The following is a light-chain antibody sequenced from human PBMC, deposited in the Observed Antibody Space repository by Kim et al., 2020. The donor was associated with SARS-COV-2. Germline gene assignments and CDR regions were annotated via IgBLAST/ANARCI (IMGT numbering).Light chain of an antibody. CDR3: QVWDSSIGV. Sequence: SYELTKPLSVSVALGQTARITCGGNNIGNKNVHWYQQKPGQAPILVIYRDTNRPSGIPERFSGSNSGNTATLTISRAQAGDESDYYCQVWDSSIGVFGGGTQLTVL. J-gene: IGLJ2*01. V-gene: IGLV3-9*01. CDR1: NIGNKN. CDR2: RDT.